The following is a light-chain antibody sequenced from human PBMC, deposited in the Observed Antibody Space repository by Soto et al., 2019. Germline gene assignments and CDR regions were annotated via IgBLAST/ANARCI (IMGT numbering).Light chain of an antibody. CDR1: SSDVGGYNY. CDR2: DVG. CDR3: SSYTSSSTPV. J-gene: IGLJ2*01. Sequence: QSALTQPASVSGSPGQSITISCTGTSSDVGGYNYVSWYQQHPGKAPKLIIYDVGNRPSGVSDRFSGSKSGNTASLTISGLQAEDEADYYCSSYTSSSTPVFGGGTKLTVL. V-gene: IGLV2-14*01.